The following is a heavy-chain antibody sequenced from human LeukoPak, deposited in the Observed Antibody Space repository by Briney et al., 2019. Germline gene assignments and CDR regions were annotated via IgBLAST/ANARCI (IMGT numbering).Heavy chain of an antibody. CDR2: IIPIFGTA. CDR1: GGTFSSYA. J-gene: IGHJ4*02. CDR3: ARDRRVANYFDY. Sequence: SVKVSCKASGGTFSSYAVSWVRQAPGQGLECMGGIIPIFGTANYAQKFQGRVTITADESTSTAYMELSSLRSEDTAVYYCARDRRVANYFDYWGQGTLVTVSS. V-gene: IGHV1-69*13. D-gene: IGHD2-15*01.